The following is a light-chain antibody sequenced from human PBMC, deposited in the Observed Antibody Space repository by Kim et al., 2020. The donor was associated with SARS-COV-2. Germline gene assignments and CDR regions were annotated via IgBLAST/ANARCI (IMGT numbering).Light chain of an antibody. V-gene: IGLV3-19*01. CDR3: NSRDSSGNHVV. Sequence: ALGQTVRIPCQGDSRRSYYASWYQQKPGQAPVLVIYGKNNRPSGIPDRFSGSSSGNTASLTITGAQAEDEADYYCNSRDSSGNHVVFGGGTKLTVL. CDR1: SRRSYY. J-gene: IGLJ2*01. CDR2: GKN.